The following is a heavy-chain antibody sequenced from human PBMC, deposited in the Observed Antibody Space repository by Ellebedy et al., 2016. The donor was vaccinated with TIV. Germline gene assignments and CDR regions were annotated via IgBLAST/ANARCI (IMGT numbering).Heavy chain of an antibody. CDR1: GGTFSSYT. Sequence: ASVKVSCKASGGTFSSYTISWVRQAPGQGLEWMGWISAYNGHTNYAQKIQGRVAMTTDTSTSTAYMELRSLRSDDTAVYYCARDAPHLLSGPDFDVWGQGTMVTVSS. J-gene: IGHJ3*01. V-gene: IGHV1-18*01. CDR3: ARDAPHLLSGPDFDV. D-gene: IGHD5-12*01. CDR2: ISAYNGHT.